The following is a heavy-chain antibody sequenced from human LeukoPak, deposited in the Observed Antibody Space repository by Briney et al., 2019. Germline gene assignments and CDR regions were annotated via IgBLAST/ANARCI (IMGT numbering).Heavy chain of an antibody. D-gene: IGHD6-13*01. CDR2: ISYDGSNK. J-gene: IGHJ4*02. Sequence: PGRSLRLSRAASGFTFSSYAMHWVRQAPGKGLEWVAVISYDGSNKYYADSVKGRFTISRDNSKNTLYLQMNSLRAEDTAVYYCAKVRRTTYIAAAGMAFDYWGQGTLVTVSS. CDR3: AKVRRTTYIAAAGMAFDY. V-gene: IGHV3-30*04. CDR1: GFTFSSYA.